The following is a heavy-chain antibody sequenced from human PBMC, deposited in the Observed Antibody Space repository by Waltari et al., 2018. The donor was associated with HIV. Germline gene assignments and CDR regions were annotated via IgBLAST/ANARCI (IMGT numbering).Heavy chain of an antibody. CDR2: MNPNSGDT. D-gene: IGHD3-3*01. CDR1: GYTFTSYD. CDR3: ARRFLTRDDFWSGYFFDRQMYNWFDP. Sequence: GVKKPGASVKVSCKASGYTFTSYDVNWVRQATGQGLEWMGWMNPNSGDTAYAQKFPGRVTLTRNTSISTAYMGPSSLRSEDTAVYYCARRFLTRDDFWSGYFFDRQMYNWFDPWGQGTLVTVSS. V-gene: IGHV1-8*01. J-gene: IGHJ5*02.